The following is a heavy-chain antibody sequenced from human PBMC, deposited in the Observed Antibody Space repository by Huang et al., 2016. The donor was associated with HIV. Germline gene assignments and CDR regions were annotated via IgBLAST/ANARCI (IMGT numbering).Heavy chain of an antibody. CDR2: SIPMFGTP. V-gene: IGHV1-69*13. CDR3: ARGQLGSYGDYDVLY. Sequence: QVQLVQSGAEVKTPGSSVKVSCKASGGTFSKYAISWVRQAPGQGLEWMGGSIPMFGTPNYAHKFQGRVTITADDSTGTTYVEVSSLRSEDTALYYCARGQLGSYGDYDVLYWGQGTLVTVSS. CDR1: GGTFSKYA. D-gene: IGHD4-17*01. J-gene: IGHJ4*02.